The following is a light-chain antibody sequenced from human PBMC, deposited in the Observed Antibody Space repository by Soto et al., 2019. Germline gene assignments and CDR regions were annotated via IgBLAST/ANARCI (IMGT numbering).Light chain of an antibody. CDR1: QSLVSSDGNTY. Sequence: DVVMTQSPLSLPVTLGQPASISCRSSQSLVSSDGNTYLNWFQQRPGQSPRRLIYKVSNRDSGVPDRFSGSGSGTDFTLKISRVEAEDVGVYYYMQGTHWPPWTFGQGTKVEIK. J-gene: IGKJ1*01. V-gene: IGKV2-30*01. CDR2: KVS. CDR3: MQGTHWPPWT.